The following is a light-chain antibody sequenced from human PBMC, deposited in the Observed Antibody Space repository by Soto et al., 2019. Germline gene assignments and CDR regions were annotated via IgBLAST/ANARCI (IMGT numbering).Light chain of an antibody. Sequence: DIVLTQSPLSLPVTPGEPASISCRSSQSLLQSNGYNHLDWYLQKPGQSPQLLIYLGSNRASGGPDRVSGSGSGTDFTLKVSRGEAQDVGTYYCMQALQDPPWTFGQGTKVEI. V-gene: IGKV2-28*01. CDR3: MQALQDPPWT. CDR1: QSLLQSNGYNH. J-gene: IGKJ1*01. CDR2: LGS.